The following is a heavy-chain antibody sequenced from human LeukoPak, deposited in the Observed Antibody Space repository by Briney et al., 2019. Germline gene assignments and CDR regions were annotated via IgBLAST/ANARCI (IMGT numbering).Heavy chain of an antibody. D-gene: IGHD3-10*01. CDR1: GFTFSSYG. Sequence: PGGPLRLSCAASGFTFSSYGMHWVRQAPGKGLEWVAVISYDGSNKYYADSVKGRFTISRDNSKNTLYLQMNSLRAEDTAVYYCAQRGYGSGSYYIDYWGQGTLVTVSS. CDR3: AQRGYGSGSYYIDY. J-gene: IGHJ4*02. V-gene: IGHV3-30*18. CDR2: ISYDGSNK.